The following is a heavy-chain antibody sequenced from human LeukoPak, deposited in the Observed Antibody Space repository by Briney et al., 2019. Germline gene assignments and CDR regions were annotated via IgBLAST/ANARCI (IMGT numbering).Heavy chain of an antibody. Sequence: GGSLRLSCAASGFTFSSYEMNWVRQAPGKGLEWVSVIYSGGSTYYADSVKGRFTISRDNSKNTLYLQMNSLRAEDTAVYYCARDVGITGAFDIWGQGTMVTVSS. CDR1: GFTFSSYE. D-gene: IGHD5-24*01. CDR2: IYSGGST. V-gene: IGHV3-66*01. J-gene: IGHJ3*02. CDR3: ARDVGITGAFDI.